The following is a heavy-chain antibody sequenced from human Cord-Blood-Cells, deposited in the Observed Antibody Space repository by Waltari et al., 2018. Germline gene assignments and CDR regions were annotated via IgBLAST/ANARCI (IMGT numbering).Heavy chain of an antibody. J-gene: IGHJ6*02. CDR2: ISYDGSNK. CDR1: GFTFSSFG. Sequence: GGGVVQPGRSLTLSCAASGFTFSSFGMHWVRKAPGKGLEWVAVISYDGSNKYYADSVKGRFTISRDNSKNTLYLQVNSLRAEDTAVYYGANDGETYYDFGSGYYSYYGMDVWGQGTTVTVSS. V-gene: IGHV3-30*18. CDR3: ANDGETYYDFGSGYYSYYGMDV. D-gene: IGHD3-3*01.